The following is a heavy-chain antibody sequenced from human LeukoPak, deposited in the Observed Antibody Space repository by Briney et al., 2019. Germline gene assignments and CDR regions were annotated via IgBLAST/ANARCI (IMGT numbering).Heavy chain of an antibody. CDR1: GGSISSSSYY. CDR2: IYYSGST. J-gene: IGHJ4*02. V-gene: IGHV4-39*01. D-gene: IGHD5-18*01. Sequence: PSETLSLTCTVSGGSISSSSYYWGWIRQPPGKGREWIGSIYYSGSTYYNPSLKSRVTISVDTSKNQFSLKLSSVTAADTAVYYCARLTAIWTGDYWGQGTLVTVSS. CDR3: ARLTAIWTGDY.